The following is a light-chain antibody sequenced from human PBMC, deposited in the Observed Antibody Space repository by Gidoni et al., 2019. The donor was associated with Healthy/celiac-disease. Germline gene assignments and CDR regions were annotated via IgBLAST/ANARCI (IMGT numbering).Light chain of an antibody. Sequence: SYELTQPPAVSGAPGQTARITGAGDALPKQYAYWYQQKPGQAPVLVISKDSERPSGIPERFSGSSSGTTVTLTISGVQAEDEADYYCQSADSSGTSHVVFGGGTKLTVL. CDR3: QSADSSGTSHVV. V-gene: IGLV3-25*02. CDR2: KDS. J-gene: IGLJ2*01. CDR1: ALPKQY.